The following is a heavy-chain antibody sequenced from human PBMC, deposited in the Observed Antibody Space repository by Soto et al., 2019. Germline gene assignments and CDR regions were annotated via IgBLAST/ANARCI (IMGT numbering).Heavy chain of an antibody. V-gene: IGHV1-69*01. J-gene: IGHJ6*02. CDR1: GGTFSSYA. CDR3: ARSPVIVATGGEDYYYGMDV. D-gene: IGHD5-12*01. Sequence: QVQLVQSGAEVKKPGSSVKVSCKASGGTFSSYAISWVRQAPGQGLEWMGGLIPIFGTANYAQKFQGRVTITADESTSTAYMELSSLRSEDTAVYYCARSPVIVATGGEDYYYGMDVWGQGTTVTVSS. CDR2: LIPIFGTA.